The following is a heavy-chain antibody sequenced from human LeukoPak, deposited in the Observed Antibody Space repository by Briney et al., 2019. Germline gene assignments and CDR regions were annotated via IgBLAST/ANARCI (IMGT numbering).Heavy chain of an antibody. CDR2: MSPNSGNT. J-gene: IGHJ6*03. V-gene: IGHV1-8*03. CDR3: ARGPMVPPYYYYYYMDV. Sequence: ASVKVSCKASGYTFTSYDINWVRQATGQGLEWMGWMSPNSGNTGYAQKFQGRVTITRNTSISTAYMELSSLRSEDTAVYYCARGPMVPPYYYYYYMDVWGKGTTVTVSS. D-gene: IGHD3-10*01. CDR1: GYTFTSYD.